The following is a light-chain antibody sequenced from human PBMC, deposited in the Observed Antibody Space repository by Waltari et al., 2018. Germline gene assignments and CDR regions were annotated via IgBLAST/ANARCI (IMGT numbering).Light chain of an antibody. V-gene: IGKV1-5*03. CDR3: EQYHVFSWT. CDR1: ESISRW. J-gene: IGKJ1*01. CDR2: EAS. Sequence: DVQMTPSPSTLSPSVGDRVPITCRASESISRWLAWYQQKPGKGPMLLIYEASNLQTGVPSRFRGSGSGTEFTLTISSLQPDDFATYYCEQYHVFSWTFGQGTKVEIK.